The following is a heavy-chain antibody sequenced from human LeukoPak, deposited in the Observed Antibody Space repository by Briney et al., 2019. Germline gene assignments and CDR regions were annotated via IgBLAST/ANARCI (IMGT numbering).Heavy chain of an antibody. CDR3: AKDAQRGFDFSNSLES. J-gene: IGHJ4*02. CDR2: IWSDGTDK. D-gene: IGHD4-11*01. Sequence: GKSLRLSCATPGFTFSHYGMHWVRQAPGKGLEWVAVIWSDGTDKYYGDSVKGRFTISRDNSKNTVYLQMNSLRVEDTAVYYCAKDAQRGFDFSNSLESWGQGTLVTVSS. V-gene: IGHV3-33*06. CDR1: GFTFSHYG.